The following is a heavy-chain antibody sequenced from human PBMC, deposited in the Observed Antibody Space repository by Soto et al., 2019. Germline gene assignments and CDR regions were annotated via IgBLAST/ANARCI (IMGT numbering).Heavy chain of an antibody. J-gene: IGHJ4*02. CDR2: IIPILGIA. D-gene: IGHD2-15*01. Sequence: SVKVSCKASGGTFSSYTISWVRQAPGQGLEWMGRIIPILGIANYAQKFQGRVTITADKSTTTAYMELSSLRSEDTAVYYCARLYCSGGSCYYPYYIDYWGQGTLVTVSS. CDR1: GGTFSSYT. V-gene: IGHV1-69*02. CDR3: ARLYCSGGSCYYPYYIDY.